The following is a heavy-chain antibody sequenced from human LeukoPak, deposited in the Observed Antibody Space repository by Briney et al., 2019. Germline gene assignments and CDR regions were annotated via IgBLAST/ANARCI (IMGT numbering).Heavy chain of an antibody. Sequence: GGPLRLSCAASGFTFTTYGMHWVRQPPGKGLEWVALISFDGSEKYYAESVKGRFTISRDNSKNTLYLQMNSVRVEDTAVYFCAKDVKMFRGPMIMRHFDYWGQGSLVTVSS. J-gene: IGHJ4*02. CDR2: ISFDGSEK. CDR1: GFTFTTYG. CDR3: AKDVKMFRGPMIMRHFDY. D-gene: IGHD3-10*01. V-gene: IGHV3-30*18.